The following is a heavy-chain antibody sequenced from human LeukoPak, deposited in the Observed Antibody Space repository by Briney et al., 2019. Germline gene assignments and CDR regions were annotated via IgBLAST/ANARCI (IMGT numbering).Heavy chain of an antibody. V-gene: IGHV3-21*04. D-gene: IGHD3-22*01. Sequence: GGSLRLSCAASGFTFSSYSMNWVRQAPGKGLEWVSSISSSSSYIYNADSVKGRFTISRDNAKNSLYLQMNSLGAEDTAVYYCARDLLDYYDSSGYESFDYWGQGTLVTVSS. CDR2: ISSSSSYI. CDR1: GFTFSSYS. CDR3: ARDLLDYYDSSGYESFDY. J-gene: IGHJ4*02.